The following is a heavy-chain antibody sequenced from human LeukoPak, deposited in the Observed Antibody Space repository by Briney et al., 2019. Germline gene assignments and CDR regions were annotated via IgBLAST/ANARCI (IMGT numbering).Heavy chain of an antibody. D-gene: IGHD3-22*01. CDR1: GYIFTSYY. CDR3: ARAYDSSGASYFDL. Sequence: ASVKVSCKASGYIFTSYYIHWVRQAPGQGLEWMGIINPSGGSTSYAQKFQGGITMARDTSTSTVYMELSSLRSEDTAVYFCARAYDSSGASYFDLWGRGTLVTVSS. J-gene: IGHJ2*01. CDR2: INPSGGST. V-gene: IGHV1-46*01.